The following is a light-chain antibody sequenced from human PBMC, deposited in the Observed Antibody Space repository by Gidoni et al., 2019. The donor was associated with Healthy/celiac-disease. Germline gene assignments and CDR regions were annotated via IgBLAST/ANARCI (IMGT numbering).Light chain of an antibody. CDR1: QSVLYSSNNKNY. CDR3: QHLNS. J-gene: IGKJ2*03. V-gene: IGKV4-1*01. CDR2: WAS. Sequence: DLVMTQSPDSLAVSLGERATINCKSSQSVLYSSNNKNYLAWYQQKPGQPPKLLIYWASTRESGVPDRFSGSGSGTDFTLTISSLQAEDVAVYCCQHLNSFGQGTKLEIK.